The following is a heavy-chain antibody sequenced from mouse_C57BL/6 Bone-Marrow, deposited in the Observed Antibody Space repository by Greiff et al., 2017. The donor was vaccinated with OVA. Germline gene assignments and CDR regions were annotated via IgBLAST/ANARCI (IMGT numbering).Heavy chain of an antibody. CDR1: GYTFTSYW. CDR2: IDPNSGGT. J-gene: IGHJ3*01. V-gene: IGHV1-72*01. D-gene: IGHD1-1*01. CDR3: ARSRYYGSPWFAY. Sequence: QVQLQQPGAELVKPGASVKLSCKASGYTFTSYWMHWVKQRPGRGLEWIGRIDPNSGGTTYNEKLKSKATLTVDKPSSTAYMQLCILTSEDSAVYYCARSRYYGSPWFAYWGQGTLVTVSA.